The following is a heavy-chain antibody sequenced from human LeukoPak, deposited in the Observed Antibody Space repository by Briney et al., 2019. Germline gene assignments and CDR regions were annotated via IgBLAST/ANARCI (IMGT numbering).Heavy chain of an antibody. J-gene: IGHJ4*02. CDR1: DYPISSGYF. CDR3: AREHCAGGYCYFLDY. V-gene: IGHV4-38-2*02. D-gene: IGHD2/OR15-2a*01. CDR2: ISHSGST. Sequence: PSETLSLTCSVSDYPISSGYFWGWIRQPPGKGLEWIATISHSGSTYFNPSLKSRVIVSIDASKNQFSLNLTSVTAADTAVYFCAREHCAGGYCYFLDYWAREPWSPSPQ.